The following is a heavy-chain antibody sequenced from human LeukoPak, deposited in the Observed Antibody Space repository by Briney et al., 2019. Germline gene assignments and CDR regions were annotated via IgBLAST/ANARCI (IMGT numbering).Heavy chain of an antibody. V-gene: IGHV4-59*01. D-gene: IGHD3-22*01. CDR1: GGAISIYY. CDR3: ACLTTADAFDI. CDR2: IYNSGST. Sequence: PSETLSLTCSVSGGAISIYYWSWIRQPPGKGLEWIGYIYNSGSTNYNPSPKSRVTISVDTSKNQFPLKLSSVTAADTAVYYCACLTTADAFDIWGQGTKVTVSS. J-gene: IGHJ3*02.